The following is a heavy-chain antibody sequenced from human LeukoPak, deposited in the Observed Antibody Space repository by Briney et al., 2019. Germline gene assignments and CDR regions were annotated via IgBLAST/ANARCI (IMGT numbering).Heavy chain of an antibody. CDR3: ARPAVSGWSLDY. Sequence: PGGSLRLSCAASGFTVSINYMSWVRQAPAKGLECVSVNYSGGSTYYADSVKGRFTISRDNSKNTLYLQMNSLRAEDTAVYYCARPAVSGWSLDYWGQGTLVTVSS. CDR2: NYSGGST. V-gene: IGHV3-53*01. D-gene: IGHD6-19*01. J-gene: IGHJ4*02. CDR1: GFTVSINY.